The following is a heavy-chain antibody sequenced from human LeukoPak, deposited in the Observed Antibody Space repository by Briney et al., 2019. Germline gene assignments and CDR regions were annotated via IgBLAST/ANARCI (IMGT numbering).Heavy chain of an antibody. J-gene: IGHJ3*02. V-gene: IGHV3-21*01. Sequence: GGSLRLSCAASGFTFSSYSMNWVRQAPGKGLEWVSSISSSSSYIYYADSVKGRFTISRDNAKNSLYLQMNSLTAEDTAVYYCASRSSGYYGAFDIWGQGTMVTVSS. CDR3: ASRSSGYYGAFDI. D-gene: IGHD3-22*01. CDR1: GFTFSSYS. CDR2: ISSSSSYI.